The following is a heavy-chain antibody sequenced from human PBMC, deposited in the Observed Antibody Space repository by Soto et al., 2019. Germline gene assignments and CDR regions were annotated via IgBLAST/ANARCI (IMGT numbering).Heavy chain of an antibody. Sequence: SETLSLTCTVSGGSISSYYWSWIRQPPGKGLEWIGYIYYSGSTNYNPSLKSRVTISVDTSKNQFSLKLSSVTAADTAVYYCARSFYYYYYYMDVWGKGTTVTVS. V-gene: IGHV4-59*08. CDR1: GGSISSYY. J-gene: IGHJ6*03. CDR2: IYYSGST. CDR3: ARSFYYYYYYMDV.